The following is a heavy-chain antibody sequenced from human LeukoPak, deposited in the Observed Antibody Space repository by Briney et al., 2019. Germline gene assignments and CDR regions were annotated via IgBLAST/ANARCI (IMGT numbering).Heavy chain of an antibody. CDR1: GGSISSYY. CDR3: ARTGTREFDP. V-gene: IGHV4-59*01. CDR2: IHYSGST. D-gene: IGHD1-7*01. Sequence: SETLSLTCTVSGGSISSYYWSWIRQPPGKGLEWIGYIHYSGSTNYNPSLKSRVTISVDTSKNQFSLKLSSVTAADTAVYYCARTGTREFDPWGQGTLVTVSS. J-gene: IGHJ5*02.